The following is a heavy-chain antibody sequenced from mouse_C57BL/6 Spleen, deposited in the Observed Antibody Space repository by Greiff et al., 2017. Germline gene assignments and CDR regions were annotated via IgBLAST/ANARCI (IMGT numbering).Heavy chain of an antibody. D-gene: IGHD2-2*01. Sequence: VMLVESGPGLVQPSQSLSITCTVSGFSLTSYGVHWVRQSPGKGLAWLGVIWSGGSRDYNAAFITRLSISKDNSTSHVFFNMNSLQAAETDIDYSTRNGGYDEWFAYWGQGTLVTVSA. CDR3: TRNGGYDEWFAY. V-gene: IGHV2-2*01. CDR2: IWSGGSR. J-gene: IGHJ3*01. CDR1: GFSLTSYG.